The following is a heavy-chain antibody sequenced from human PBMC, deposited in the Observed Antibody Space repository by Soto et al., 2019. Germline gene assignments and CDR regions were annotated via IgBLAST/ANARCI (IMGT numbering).Heavy chain of an antibody. CDR3: ARDFYGYAALTFFDI. CDR1: GFTFSTYG. V-gene: IGHV3-33*01. Sequence: QVQLVESGGGVVQPGRSLRLSCAASGFTFSTYGMHWVRQAPGKGLEWVAVIWYDGGNKYYTDSVKGRFIISRDNSKNTLYLQMNSLRAEDTALYYCARDFYGYAALTFFDIWGQGTMVTVSS. D-gene: IGHD5-12*01. J-gene: IGHJ3*02. CDR2: IWYDGGNK.